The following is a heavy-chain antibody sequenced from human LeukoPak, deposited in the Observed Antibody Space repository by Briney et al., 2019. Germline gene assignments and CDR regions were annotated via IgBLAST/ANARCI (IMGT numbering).Heavy chain of an antibody. D-gene: IGHD2-2*01. Sequence: ASVKVSCKASGYTFTIYGISWVRQAPGQGLEWMGRISAYNGNTNYAQKLQGRVTMTTDTSTSTAYMELRSLRSDDTAVYYCARDWQDIVVVPAAIPDWFDPWGQGTLSPSPQ. J-gene: IGHJ5*02. CDR1: GYTFTIYG. CDR2: ISAYNGNT. CDR3: ARDWQDIVVVPAAIPDWFDP. V-gene: IGHV1-18*01.